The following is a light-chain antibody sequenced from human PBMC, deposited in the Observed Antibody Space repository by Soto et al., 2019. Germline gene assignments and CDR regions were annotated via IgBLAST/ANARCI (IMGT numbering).Light chain of an antibody. Sequence: QSVLTQPPSSSGTPGQRVTISCYGGSSNIGSNAVNWYQQLTGTAPKLLIYSTNQRPSGVPDRFSGSKSGTSASLAISWLQSEDEADYYCAAWDDRLNGVVFGGGTKVTVL. CDR1: SSNIGSNA. CDR3: AAWDDRLNGVV. V-gene: IGLV1-44*01. J-gene: IGLJ2*01. CDR2: STN.